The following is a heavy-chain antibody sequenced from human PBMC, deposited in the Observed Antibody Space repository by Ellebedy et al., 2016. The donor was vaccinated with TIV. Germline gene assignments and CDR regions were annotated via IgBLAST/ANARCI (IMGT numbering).Heavy chain of an antibody. CDR1: GFTFNSYA. V-gene: IGHV3-23*01. Sequence: GESLKISCAASGFTFNSYAMSWVRQAPGKGPEWVSVISGRSGSTYYADSVKGRFTISRDNFKSTLYLQMNSLRAEDTAVYYCARHLTTMVRGVQYFQHWGQGTLVIVSS. D-gene: IGHD3-10*01. CDR3: ARHLTTMVRGVQYFQH. J-gene: IGHJ1*01. CDR2: ISGRSGST.